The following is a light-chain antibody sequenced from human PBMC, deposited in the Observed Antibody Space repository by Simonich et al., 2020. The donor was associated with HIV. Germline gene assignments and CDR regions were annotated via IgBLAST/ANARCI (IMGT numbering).Light chain of an antibody. CDR1: QSISNN. V-gene: IGKV3-15*01. CDR2: GAS. Sequence: ELVMTQSPATLAVSPGERATLSCRASQSISNNFAWSQQKPGQAPRLLIYGASTRATGIPARFSGSGSGTDFTLTISSLQAEDVAVYYCQQYYSTPLTFGGGTKVEIK. J-gene: IGKJ4*01. CDR3: QQYYSTPLT.